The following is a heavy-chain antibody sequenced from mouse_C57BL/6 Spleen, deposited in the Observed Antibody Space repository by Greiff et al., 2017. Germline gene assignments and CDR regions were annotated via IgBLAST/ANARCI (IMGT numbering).Heavy chain of an antibody. CDR2: ISNLAFSI. V-gene: IGHV5-15*01. J-gene: IGHJ1*03. CDR1: GFIFSDYG. CDR3: ARQGGNYDWYFDV. Sequence: EVQLVESGGGLVQPGGSLKLSCAASGFIFSDYGLAWVRQDPRKGPEWLAFISNLAFSIYYADTVTGRFTISRENAKNTLYLEMSSLRSEDTAMYYCARQGGNYDWYFDVWGTGTTVTVSS. D-gene: IGHD2-1*01.